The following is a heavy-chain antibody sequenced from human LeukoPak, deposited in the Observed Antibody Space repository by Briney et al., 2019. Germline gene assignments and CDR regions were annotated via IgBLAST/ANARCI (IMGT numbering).Heavy chain of an antibody. CDR1: GGSFSGHY. CDR3: AAITTVTKGY. D-gene: IGHD4-17*01. Sequence: ETLSLTCGVYGGSFSGHYWSWIRQPPGKGLEWIGEINHSGSTNYNPSLKSRVTISVDTSKNQFSLKLSSVTAADTAMYYCAAITTVTKGYWGQGTLVTVSS. V-gene: IGHV4-34*01. J-gene: IGHJ4*02. CDR2: INHSGST.